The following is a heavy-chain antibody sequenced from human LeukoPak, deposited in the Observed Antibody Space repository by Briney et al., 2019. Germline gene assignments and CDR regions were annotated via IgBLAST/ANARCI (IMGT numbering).Heavy chain of an antibody. Sequence: PSETLSLTCAVSGGSISSGGYSWSWIRQPPGKGLEWIGYIYHRGSTYYNPSLKSRVTISVGRSKNQFSLKLSSVTAADTAVYYCARSIAVAGTEVSWFDPWGQGTLVTVSS. CDR2: IYHRGST. V-gene: IGHV4-30-2*01. CDR3: ARSIAVAGTEVSWFDP. CDR1: GGSISSGGYS. D-gene: IGHD6-19*01. J-gene: IGHJ5*02.